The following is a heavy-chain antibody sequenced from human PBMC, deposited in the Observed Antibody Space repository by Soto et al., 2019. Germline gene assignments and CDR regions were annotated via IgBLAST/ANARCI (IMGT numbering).Heavy chain of an antibody. CDR1: GFTFSSYA. CDR2: ISYDGSNK. V-gene: IGHV3-30-3*01. CDR3: ARDPMGRYYGSGSYYFEY. D-gene: IGHD3-10*01. Sequence: PGGSLRLSCAASGFTFSSYAMHWVRQAPGKGQEWVAVISYDGSNKYYADSVKGRFTISRDNSKNTLYLQMNSLRAEDTAVYYCARDPMGRYYGSGSYYFEYWGQGTLVTVSS. J-gene: IGHJ4*02.